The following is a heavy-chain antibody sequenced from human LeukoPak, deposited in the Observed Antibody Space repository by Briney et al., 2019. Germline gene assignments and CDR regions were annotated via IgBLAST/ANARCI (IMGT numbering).Heavy chain of an antibody. CDR3: AKCRSPIAVAAYYFDY. J-gene: IGHJ4*02. CDR1: GFTFNTYA. V-gene: IGHV3-23*01. CDR2: ISGSGGST. Sequence: GSLRLSCAVSGFTFNTYAMSWVRQAPGKGLEWVSTISGSGGSTYYADSVKGRFTISRDNSKNTLYLQMNSLRAEDTAVYYCAKCRSPIAVAAYYFDYWGQGTLVTVSS. D-gene: IGHD6-19*01.